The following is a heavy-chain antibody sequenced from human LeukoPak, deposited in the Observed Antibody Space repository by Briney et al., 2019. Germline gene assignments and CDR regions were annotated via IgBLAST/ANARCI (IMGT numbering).Heavy chain of an antibody. CDR3: ARHGGGLFDY. Sequence: SETLSLTCTVSGGSISSSSYYWGWIRQPPGKGLEWIGSIYYSGSTYYNPSLKSRVTISVDTSKKQFSLKLSSVTAADTAVYYCARHGGGLFDYWGQGTLVTVSS. CDR2: IYYSGST. J-gene: IGHJ4*02. CDR1: GGSISSSSYY. V-gene: IGHV4-39*01. D-gene: IGHD3-16*01.